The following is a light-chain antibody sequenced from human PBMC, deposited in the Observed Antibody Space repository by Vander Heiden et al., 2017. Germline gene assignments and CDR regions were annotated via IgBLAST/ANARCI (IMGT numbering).Light chain of an antibody. V-gene: IGLV4-69*01. CDR2: VNSDGSH. CDR1: SGHSSYA. J-gene: IGLJ3*02. CDR3: QTWGTGIRV. Sequence: QLVLTQSPSASASLGASVKLTCTLSSGHSSYAIAWHQQQPEKGPRYLMKVNSDGSHSKGDGIPDRFSGSSSGAERYRTISSLQAEDEADYYYQTWGTGIRVFGGGTKLTVL.